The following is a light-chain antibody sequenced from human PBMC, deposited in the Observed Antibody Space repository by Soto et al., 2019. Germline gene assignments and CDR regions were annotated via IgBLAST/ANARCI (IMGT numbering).Light chain of an antibody. V-gene: IGLV4-69*01. CDR1: SAHSSYA. J-gene: IGLJ2*01. CDR3: QTWGTGIYVV. CDR2: LNSDGSH. Sequence: QSVLTQSPSASASLGASVKLTCTLSSAHSSYAIAWHQQQPEKGPRYLMKLNSDGSHSKGDGIPDRFSGSSSGAERYLTISSLQSEDEADYYCQTWGTGIYVVFGGGTKLTVL.